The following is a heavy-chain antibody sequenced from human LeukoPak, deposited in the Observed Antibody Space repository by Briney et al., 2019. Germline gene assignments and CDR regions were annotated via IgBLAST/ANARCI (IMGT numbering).Heavy chain of an antibody. Sequence: GGSLRLSCAASGFTFSDHYMTWIRQAPGKGLEWLSYISRSSSYTKYADSVKGRFTISRDNAKNSLYLQMNSLRADDTAVYYCAREGSGYDDRLFDYWGPGTLVTVSP. D-gene: IGHD5-12*01. CDR3: AREGSGYDDRLFDY. V-gene: IGHV3-11*05. CDR1: GFTFSDHY. CDR2: ISRSSSYT. J-gene: IGHJ4*02.